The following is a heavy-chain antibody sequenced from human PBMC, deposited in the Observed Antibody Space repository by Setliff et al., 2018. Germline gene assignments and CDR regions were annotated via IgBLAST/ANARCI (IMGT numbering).Heavy chain of an antibody. Sequence: PPETLSLTCNVSGASVSSHYWDWIRQPPGKGLEWIGFISYSGITTYNVSLKSRVSISVDTSKNQLSLTLSSVTAADAAVYYCVREGYSEYFQDWGRGTLVTVSS. CDR3: VREGYSEYFQD. J-gene: IGHJ1*01. CDR2: ISYSGIT. D-gene: IGHD1-1*01. V-gene: IGHV4-59*02. CDR1: GASVSSHY.